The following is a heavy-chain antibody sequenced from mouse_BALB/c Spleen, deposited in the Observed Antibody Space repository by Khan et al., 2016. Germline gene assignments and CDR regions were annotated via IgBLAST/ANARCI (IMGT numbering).Heavy chain of an antibody. CDR1: GFDFSRYW. V-gene: IGHV4-1*02. D-gene: IGHD1-1*01. Sequence: EVKLLESGGGLVQPGGSLKLSCAASGFDFSRYWMSWVRQAPGKGLEWIGEINPDSSTIYYTPSLKDKFIISRDNAKNTLFLQMIKLRSEATALYYCARAGYYGSIAYWGQGTLVTVSA. J-gene: IGHJ3*01. CDR3: ARAGYYGSIAY. CDR2: INPDSSTI.